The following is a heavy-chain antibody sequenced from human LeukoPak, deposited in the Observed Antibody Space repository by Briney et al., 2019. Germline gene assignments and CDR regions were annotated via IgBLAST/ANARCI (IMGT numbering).Heavy chain of an antibody. Sequence: SETLSLTCAVSGGSIGSSSYYWGWIRQHPGKGLEWFGSIYYSGTTYYNPSLQSRVTISVDTSKNQFSLNLNSVTAADTAVYYCATQVGAARTYFDYWGQGTLVTVSS. CDR3: ATQVGAARTYFDY. V-gene: IGHV4-39*01. J-gene: IGHJ4*02. CDR1: GGSIGSSSYY. CDR2: IYYSGTT. D-gene: IGHD6-6*01.